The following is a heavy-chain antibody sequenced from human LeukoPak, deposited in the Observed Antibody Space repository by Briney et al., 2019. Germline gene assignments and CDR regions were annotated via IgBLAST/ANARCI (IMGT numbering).Heavy chain of an antibody. D-gene: IGHD3-3*01. J-gene: IGHJ5*02. Sequence: GASVKVSCKASGYTFTSYGISWVRQAPGQGLEWMGWISAYNGNTNYAQKLQGRVTMTTDTSTSTAYMELRSLRSDDTAVYYCARVLRGLAASNWFDPWGQGTLVTASS. CDR3: ARVLRGLAASNWFDP. CDR2: ISAYNGNT. V-gene: IGHV1-18*01. CDR1: GYTFTSYG.